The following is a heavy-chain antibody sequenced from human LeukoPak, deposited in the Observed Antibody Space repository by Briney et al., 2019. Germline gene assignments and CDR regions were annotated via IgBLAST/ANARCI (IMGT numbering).Heavy chain of an antibody. CDR1: GYTFTTYD. V-gene: IGHV1-8*01. CDR3: ARGYYGSGSYCNY. Sequence: GDSVKVSCKTSGYTFTTYDINWVRQATGQGLEWMGWMNPNSGNTGYAQKFQDRVTMTRNTSISTAYMELSSLKSEDTAVYYCARGYYGSGSYCNYWGQGTLVTVSS. CDR2: MNPNSGNT. J-gene: IGHJ4*02. D-gene: IGHD3-10*01.